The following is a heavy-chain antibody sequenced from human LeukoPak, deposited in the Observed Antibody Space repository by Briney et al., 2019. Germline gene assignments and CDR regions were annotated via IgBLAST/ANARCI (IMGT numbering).Heavy chain of an antibody. CDR2: INPSGGRT. J-gene: IGHJ3*02. Sequence: ASVKVSCTASGYTFSSYYMHWVRQAPGQGLEWMGIINPSGGRTSYAQKFKGRVTMTRDTSTSTVYMELSSLRAEDTAVYYCARKGGSAWYEDAFDIWGQGTMVTVSS. CDR3: ARKGGSAWYEDAFDI. D-gene: IGHD6-19*01. V-gene: IGHV1-46*01. CDR1: GYTFSSYY.